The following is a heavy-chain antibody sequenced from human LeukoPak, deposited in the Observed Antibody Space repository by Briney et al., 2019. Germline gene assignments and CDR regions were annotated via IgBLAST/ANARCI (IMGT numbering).Heavy chain of an antibody. CDR1: GFTFSSYA. CDR2: ISYDGSNK. J-gene: IGHJ4*02. V-gene: IGHV3-30-3*01. CDR3: ARDFHLDY. Sequence: PGRSLRLSCAASGFTFSSYAMHWVRQAPGKGLEWVAVISYDGSNKYCADSVKGRFTISRDNSKNTLYLQMNSLRAGDTAVYYCARDFHLDYWGQGTLVTVSS.